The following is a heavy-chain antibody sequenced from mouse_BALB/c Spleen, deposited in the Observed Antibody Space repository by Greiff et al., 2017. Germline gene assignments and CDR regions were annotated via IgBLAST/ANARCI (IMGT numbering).Heavy chain of an antibody. CDR1: GYTFTSYW. CDR3: TRGTSYYGNAWFAY. Sequence: EVQLQQSGTVLARPGASVKMSCKASGYTFTSYWMHWVKQRPGQGLEWIGAIYPGNSDTSYNQKFKGKAKLTAVTSTSTAYMELSSLTNEDSAVYYCTRGTSYYGNAWFAYWGQGTLVTVSA. D-gene: IGHD2-10*01. V-gene: IGHV1-5*01. CDR2: IYPGNSDT. J-gene: IGHJ3*01.